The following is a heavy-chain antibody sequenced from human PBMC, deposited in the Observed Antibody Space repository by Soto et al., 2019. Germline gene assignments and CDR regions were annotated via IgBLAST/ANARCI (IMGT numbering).Heavy chain of an antibody. D-gene: IGHD6-19*01. V-gene: IGHV1-8*01. J-gene: IGHJ4*02. CDR3: ASAIAVASTGFDY. Sequence: QVQLVQSGAEVKKPGASVKVSCKASGYTFTSNDINWVRQATGQGLEWMGWMNPNTDNTGYAQKFQGRVTTTRNTSISTADMELSSLRSEDTAVYYCASAIAVASTGFDYWGQGTLVTVSS. CDR1: GYTFTSND. CDR2: MNPNTDNT.